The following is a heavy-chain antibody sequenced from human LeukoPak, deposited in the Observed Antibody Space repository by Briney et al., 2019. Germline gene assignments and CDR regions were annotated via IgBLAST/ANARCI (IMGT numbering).Heavy chain of an antibody. D-gene: IGHD3-16*01. J-gene: IGHJ6*03. Sequence: GGSLRLSCGASGFTFSSYAMSRVRQAPGKGLEWVSGIIDSGDITYYANSVKGRFTISRDNSKNTLYLQMNSLRAEDTAVYYCAKLGGQEVYNYYVGVWGKGTTVAVSS. CDR2: IIDSGDIT. CDR1: GFTFSSYA. CDR3: AKLGGQEVYNYYVGV. V-gene: IGHV3-23*01.